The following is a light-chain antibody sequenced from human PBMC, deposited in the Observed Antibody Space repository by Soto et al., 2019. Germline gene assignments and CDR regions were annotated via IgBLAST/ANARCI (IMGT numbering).Light chain of an antibody. J-gene: IGKJ5*01. Sequence: DIQMTRSPSSLSASVGDRVTITCRASQGISNFLAWYQQKPGKVPKLLISAASTLQSGVPSRFSGSGSGTDFTRTITSLQPEDVATYYCQKYSSVITFGQGTRLEIK. CDR1: QGISNF. CDR3: QKYSSVIT. V-gene: IGKV1-27*01. CDR2: AAS.